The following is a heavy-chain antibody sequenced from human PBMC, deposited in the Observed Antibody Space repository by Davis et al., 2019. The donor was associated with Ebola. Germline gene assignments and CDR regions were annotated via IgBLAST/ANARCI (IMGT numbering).Heavy chain of an antibody. J-gene: IGHJ6*02. CDR2: IIPIFGTT. CDR1: GGTFSSYS. Sequence: SVKVSCKASGGTFSSYSVSWVRQAPGQGLEWMGGIIPIFGTTNYAQKFQGRLTITADESTTTAYMDLSSLRSVDTAVYYCATYGKQGRVATEDLSYYYYYGMDVWGQGTTVTVSS. V-gene: IGHV1-69*13. D-gene: IGHD7-27*01. CDR3: ATYGKQGRVATEDLSYYYYYGMDV.